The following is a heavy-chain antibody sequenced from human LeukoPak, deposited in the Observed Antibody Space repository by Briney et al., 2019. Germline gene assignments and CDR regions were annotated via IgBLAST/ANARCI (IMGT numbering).Heavy chain of an antibody. CDR1: GFTFSTYT. D-gene: IGHD3-3*02. V-gene: IGHV3-23*01. J-gene: IGHJ4*02. CDR3: AKAAFSRTSYFDY. Sequence: PGGSLRLSCAASGFTFSTYTMSWVRQAPGKGREWVSAISGSGGNTYYADSVKGRFTISRDNSKNTLYLQMDSLRADDTAVYYCAKAAFSRTSYFDYWGQGTLVTASS. CDR2: ISGSGGNT.